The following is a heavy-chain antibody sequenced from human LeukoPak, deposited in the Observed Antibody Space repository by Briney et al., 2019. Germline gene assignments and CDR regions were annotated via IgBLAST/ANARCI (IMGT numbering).Heavy chain of an antibody. Sequence: GGPLRLSCAASGFTVRSNYMSWLRQAPGKGLEWVSIIYTGGGTYYADSVKGRFTISRDSSKNTLYLQMNSLRAEDTAVYYCAKDLGVVVPATDYWGQGTLVTVSS. CDR2: IYTGGGT. D-gene: IGHD2-2*01. V-gene: IGHV3-53*01. J-gene: IGHJ4*02. CDR1: GFTVRSNY. CDR3: AKDLGVVVPATDY.